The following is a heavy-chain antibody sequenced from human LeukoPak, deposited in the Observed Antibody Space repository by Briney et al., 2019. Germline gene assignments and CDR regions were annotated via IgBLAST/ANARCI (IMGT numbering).Heavy chain of an antibody. CDR2: IYTSGST. CDR1: GGSISSYY. J-gene: IGHJ6*03. V-gene: IGHV4-4*09. D-gene: IGHD5-24*01. CDR3: ARQLGATRLMDV. Sequence: SETLPLTCTVSGGSISSYYWSWIRQPPGKGLEWIGYIYTSGSTNYNPSLKSRVTISVDTSKNQFSLKLSSVTAADTAVYYCARQLGATRLMDVWGKGTTVTVSS.